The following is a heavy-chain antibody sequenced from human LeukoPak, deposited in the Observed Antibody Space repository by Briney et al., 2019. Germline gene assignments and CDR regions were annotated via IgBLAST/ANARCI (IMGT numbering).Heavy chain of an antibody. CDR3: ARDPARLSINPRNYFDY. V-gene: IGHV3-30-3*01. J-gene: IGHJ4*02. CDR2: ISYDGSNK. CDR1: GFTFSSYA. D-gene: IGHD1-14*01. Sequence: PGGSLRLSCAASGFTFSSYAMSWVRQAPGKGLEWVAVISYDGSNKYYADSVKGRFTISRDNSKNTLYLQMNSLRAEDTAVYYCARDPARLSINPRNYFDYWGQGTLVTVSS.